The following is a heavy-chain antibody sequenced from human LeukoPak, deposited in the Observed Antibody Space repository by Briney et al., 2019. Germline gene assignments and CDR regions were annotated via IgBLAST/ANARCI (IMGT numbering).Heavy chain of an antibody. J-gene: IGHJ4*02. D-gene: IGHD4-23*01. Sequence: GGSLRLSCAASGFTFSSYAMSWVRQAPGKGLEWVSAISGSGGSTYYADSVKGRFTISRDNSKNMLYLQMNSLRAEDTAVYYCAKGDDYGGNSDNWGQGTLVTVSS. CDR2: ISGSGGST. V-gene: IGHV3-23*01. CDR3: AKGDDYGGNSDN. CDR1: GFTFSSYA.